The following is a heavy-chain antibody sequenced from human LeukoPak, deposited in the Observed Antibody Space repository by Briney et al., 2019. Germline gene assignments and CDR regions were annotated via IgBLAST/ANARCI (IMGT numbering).Heavy chain of an antibody. CDR1: GFTFSSYA. CDR2: ISSNGGST. J-gene: IGHJ4*02. V-gene: IGHV3-64*01. Sequence: GGSLRLSCAASGFTFSSYAMHWVRQAPGKGLEYVSAISSNGGSTYYANSVKGRFTISRDNSKNTLYLQMNSLRPEDTAVYYCARDLGDSGSYSGFDYWGQGTLVTVSS. D-gene: IGHD1-26*01. CDR3: ARDLGDSGSYSGFDY.